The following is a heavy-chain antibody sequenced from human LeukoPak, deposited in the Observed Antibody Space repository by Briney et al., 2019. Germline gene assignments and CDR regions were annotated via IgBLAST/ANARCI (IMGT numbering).Heavy chain of an antibody. CDR1: GFTFSSYA. CDR2: VSGSGGST. Sequence: GGSLRLSCAASGFTFSSYAMSWVRQAPGKGLEWGSAVSGSGGSTYYADSVKGRFTISRDNSKNTLYLQMNRLRDEDTAVYYCAKEAASDWNAGDYWGQGTLVTVSS. D-gene: IGHD1-1*01. V-gene: IGHV3-23*01. CDR3: AKEAASDWNAGDY. J-gene: IGHJ4*02.